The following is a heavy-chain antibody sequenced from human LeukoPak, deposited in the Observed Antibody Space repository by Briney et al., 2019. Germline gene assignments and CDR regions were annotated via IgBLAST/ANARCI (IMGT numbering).Heavy chain of an antibody. CDR1: GFTFSSYA. J-gene: IGHJ4*02. Sequence: GGSLRLSCAASGFTFSSYAMRWVRQAPGKGLELVSAIRGSGDNTYYADSVKGRFTISRDNSKNTLYLQMNSLRAEDTAVYHCAKAQGTTYYFDYWGQGTLVTVSS. D-gene: IGHD2/OR15-2a*01. CDR2: IRGSGDNT. V-gene: IGHV3-23*01. CDR3: AKAQGTTYYFDY.